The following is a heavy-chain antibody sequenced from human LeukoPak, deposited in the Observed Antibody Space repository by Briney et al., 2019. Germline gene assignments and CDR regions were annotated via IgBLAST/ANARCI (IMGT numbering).Heavy chain of an antibody. V-gene: IGHV1-2*02. J-gene: IGHJ4*02. CDR3: ARRSYIPPYYFDY. CDR1: GYTFTGYY. D-gene: IGHD3-10*01. CDR2: INPNSGGT. Sequence: ASVKVSCKASGYTFTGYYMHWVRQAPGQGLEWMGWINPNSGGTNYAQKFQGRVTMTRDTSISTAYMELSRLRSDDTAVYYCARRSYIPPYYFDYWGQGTLVTVSS.